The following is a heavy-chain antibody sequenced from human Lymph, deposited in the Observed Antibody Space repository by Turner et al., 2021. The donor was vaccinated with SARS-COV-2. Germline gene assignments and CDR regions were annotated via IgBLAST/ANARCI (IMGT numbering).Heavy chain of an antibody. CDR3: AKNEMAMIVVVITLFDY. J-gene: IGHJ4*02. CDR2: ISGRGDST. Sequence: EVQPLESGGGLVQPGGSLRLSCAASGFTFSSYAMSWVRQAPGKGLEWVSTISGRGDSTYYADSVKGRFTISRDNSKNTLFLQMHSLRAEDTAVYYCAKNEMAMIVVVITLFDYWGQGTLVTVSS. D-gene: IGHD3-22*01. CDR1: GFTFSSYA. V-gene: IGHV3-23*01.